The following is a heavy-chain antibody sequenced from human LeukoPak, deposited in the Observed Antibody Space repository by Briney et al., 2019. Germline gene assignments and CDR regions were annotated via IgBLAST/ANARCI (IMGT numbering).Heavy chain of an antibody. CDR2: IYSSGSA. V-gene: IGHV4-4*07. CDR1: GGSIIDHY. D-gene: IGHD6-19*01. Sequence: PSETLSLTCTVSGGSIIDHYWSWSRQPAGKGLEWIGRIYSSGSANYSPSLKNRVSMSIDTSNNHFSLNLTSVTAADTALYFCARDVRYASGWSTPESWGQGTLVTVSS. CDR3: ARDVRYASGWSTPES. J-gene: IGHJ5*02.